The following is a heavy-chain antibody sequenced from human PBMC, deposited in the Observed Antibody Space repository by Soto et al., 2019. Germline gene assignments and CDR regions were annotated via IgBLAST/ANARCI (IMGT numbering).Heavy chain of an antibody. CDR1: GFTFSSYG. V-gene: IGHV3-30*18. Sequence: SGGSLRLSCAASGFTFSSYGMHWVRQAPGKGLEWVAVISYDGSNKYYADSVKGRFTISRDNSKNTLYLQMNSLRAEDTAVYYCAKAPHSHCYYYGMDVWGQGTTVTVSS. J-gene: IGHJ6*02. CDR3: AKAPHSHCYYYGMDV. CDR2: ISYDGSNK.